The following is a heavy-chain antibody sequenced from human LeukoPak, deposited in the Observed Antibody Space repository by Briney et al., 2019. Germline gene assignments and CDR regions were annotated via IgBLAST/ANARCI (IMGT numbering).Heavy chain of an antibody. CDR1: GGTFRNYA. CDR2: PIPLFGRA. Sequence: SVKVSCKASGGTFRNYAISWVRQAPGQGLEWMGGPIPLFGRAEYAQRFQGRVTITADESTNTAYMEVSSLTSEDTAVYYCASPKEDSDYYFDYWGQGTLVTVSS. CDR3: ASPKEDSDYYFDY. V-gene: IGHV1-69*13. J-gene: IGHJ4*02. D-gene: IGHD4-11*01.